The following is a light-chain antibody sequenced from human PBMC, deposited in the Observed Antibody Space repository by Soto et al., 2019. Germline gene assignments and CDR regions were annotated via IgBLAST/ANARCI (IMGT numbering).Light chain of an antibody. J-gene: IGKJ5*01. CDR1: QDLTNY. CDR2: DAS. CDR3: QQYDNLPLT. Sequence: DIQIPQSPSSLSDSIGDGVTXXCPESQDLTNYLNWYQQKPGKAPTLXIYDASNLETGVPSRFSGSGAGTDFTFTISSLQPEDIATYYCQQYDNLPLTFGQGTRLEIK. V-gene: IGKV1-33*01.